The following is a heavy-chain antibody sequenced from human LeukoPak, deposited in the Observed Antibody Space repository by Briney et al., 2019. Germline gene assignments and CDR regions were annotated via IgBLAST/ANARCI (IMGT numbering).Heavy chain of an antibody. V-gene: IGHV5-51*01. J-gene: IGHJ4*02. Sequence: GEPLKISCKGSGYSFTSYWIGWVRQMPGKGLEWMGIIYPGDSDTRYSPSFQGQVTISADKSISTAYLQWSSLKASDTAMYYCARTRSYYDFWSGYPDYWGQGTLVTVSS. CDR1: GYSFTSYW. D-gene: IGHD3-3*01. CDR2: IYPGDSDT. CDR3: ARTRSYYDFWSGYPDY.